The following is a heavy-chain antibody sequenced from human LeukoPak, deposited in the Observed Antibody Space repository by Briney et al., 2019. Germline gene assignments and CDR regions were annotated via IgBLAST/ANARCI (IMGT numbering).Heavy chain of an antibody. V-gene: IGHV3-11*01. D-gene: IGHD3-22*01. J-gene: IGHJ4*02. CDR1: GFTFSDYY. Sequence: GGSLRLSCAASGFTFSDYYMSWIRQAPGKGLEWVSYISSSGSTIYYADSVKGRFTISRDNAKNSLYLQMNSLRAEDTAVYYCAKGVRYCYDSSGYSYYFDYWGQGTLVTVSS. CDR2: ISSSGSTI. CDR3: AKGVRYCYDSSGYSYYFDY.